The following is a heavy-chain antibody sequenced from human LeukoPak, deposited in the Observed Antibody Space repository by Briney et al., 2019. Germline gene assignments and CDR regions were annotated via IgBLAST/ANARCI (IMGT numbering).Heavy chain of an antibody. D-gene: IGHD3-10*01. CDR2: INHSGST. CDR3: ARGTITKVRGVIGWFDY. CDR1: GGSFSGHY. Sequence: SETLSLTCAVYGGSFSGHYWSWIRQPPGKGLEWIGEINHSGSTNYNPSLKSRVTISVDTSKNQFSLKLSSVTAADTAVYYCARGTITKVRGVIGWFDYWGQGTLVTVSS. J-gene: IGHJ4*02. V-gene: IGHV4-34*01.